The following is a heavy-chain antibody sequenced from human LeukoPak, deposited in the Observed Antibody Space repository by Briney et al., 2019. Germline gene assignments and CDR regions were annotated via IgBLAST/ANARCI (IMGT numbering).Heavy chain of an antibody. CDR1: GYTFTSYG. V-gene: IGHV1-3*01. J-gene: IGHJ4*02. CDR2: INAGNGNT. CDR3: ARDDLAVADY. D-gene: IGHD6-19*01. Sequence: GASVKVSCKASGYTFTSYGISWVRQAPGQRLEWMGWINAGNGNTKYSQKFQGRVTITRDTSASTAYMEPSSLRSEDTAVYYCARDDLAVADYWGQGTLVTVSS.